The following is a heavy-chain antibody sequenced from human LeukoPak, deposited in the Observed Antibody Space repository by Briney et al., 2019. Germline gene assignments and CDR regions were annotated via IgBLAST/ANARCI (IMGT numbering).Heavy chain of an antibody. CDR2: IKDKNDGGTT. CDR3: TTGVLTA. Sequence: GGSLRLSCSASGITFNYAWLSWVRQAPGKGLEWVGRIKDKNDGGTTDYAEPVKGRLTISRDDSKNMVYLQMNSLKTEDAGVDYCTTGVLTAWGQGTLVSVSS. CDR1: GITFNYAW. J-gene: IGHJ4*02. D-gene: IGHD2-15*01. V-gene: IGHV3-15*01.